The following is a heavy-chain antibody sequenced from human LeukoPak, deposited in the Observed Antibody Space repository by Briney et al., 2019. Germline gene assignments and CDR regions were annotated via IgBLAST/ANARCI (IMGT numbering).Heavy chain of an antibody. CDR3: GTELERSSALDY. V-gene: IGHV1-2*02. Sequence: ASPWVSCKPSGDTFTVYNRQAGSDSPREGVWSRGWSHTTRSGKNYAQKCQGRVTMTRDTSISTVYMDLSRLRSDDTAVYYCGTELERSSALDYWGQGTLVTVSS. CDR1: GDTFTVYN. D-gene: IGHD1-26*01. J-gene: IGHJ4*02. CDR2: SHTTRSGK.